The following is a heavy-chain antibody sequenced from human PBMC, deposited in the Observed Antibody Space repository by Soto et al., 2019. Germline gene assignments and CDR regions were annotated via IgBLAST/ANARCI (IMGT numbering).Heavy chain of an antibody. V-gene: IGHV4-31*03. CDR3: AGGGDCSGGSCFNYYYYGMDV. CDR1: GGSISSGGYY. D-gene: IGHD2-15*01. J-gene: IGHJ6*02. CDR2: IYYSGST. Sequence: QVQLQESGPGLVKPSQTLSLTCTVSGGSISSGGYYWSWIRQHPGKGLEWIGYIYYSGSTYYNPSLKSRVTLSVDTSKNQFPLKLSSVTAADTAVYFCAGGGDCSGGSCFNYYYYGMDVWGQGTTVTVSS.